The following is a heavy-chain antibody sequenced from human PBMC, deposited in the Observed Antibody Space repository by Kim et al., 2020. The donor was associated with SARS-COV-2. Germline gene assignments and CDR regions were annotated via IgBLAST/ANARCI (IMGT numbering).Heavy chain of an antibody. CDR1: GGSFSGYY. D-gene: IGHD6-19*01. V-gene: IGHV4-34*01. Sequence: SETLSLTCAVYGGSFSGYYWSWIRQPPGKGLEWIGEINHSGSTNYNPSLKSRVTISVDTSKNQFSLKLSSVTAADTAVYYCARAYSSGGGVFDPWGQGTLVTVSS. J-gene: IGHJ5*02. CDR3: ARAYSSGGGVFDP. CDR2: INHSGST.